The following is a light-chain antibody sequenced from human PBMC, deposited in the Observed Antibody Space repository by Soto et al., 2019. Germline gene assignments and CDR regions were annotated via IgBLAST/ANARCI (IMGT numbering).Light chain of an antibody. J-gene: IGKJ1*01. CDR3: LQDYNYPWT. V-gene: IGKV1-5*03. Sequence: IQMTHSPSTLSGSVGDRVTTTCRASQTISSWLAWYQQKPGKAPKLLIYKASTLKSGVPSRFSGSGSGRDFTLTISSLQPEDFATYYCLQDYNYPWTFGQGTKVDIK. CDR2: KAS. CDR1: QTISSW.